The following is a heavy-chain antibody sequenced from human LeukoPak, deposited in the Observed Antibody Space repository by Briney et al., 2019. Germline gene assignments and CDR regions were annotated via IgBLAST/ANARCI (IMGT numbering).Heavy chain of an antibody. Sequence: GASVKVSCKASGYTFTSYGISWVRQAPGQGLEWMGWISAYNGHRNYSQKFQGRVTMTIDISTSTAYMDLRSLKSDDTAVYYCARVFTVKNELDYWGQGTLVTVSS. CDR1: GYTFTSYG. CDR3: ARVFTVKNELDY. V-gene: IGHV1-18*01. J-gene: IGHJ4*02. CDR2: ISAYNGHR. D-gene: IGHD4-17*01.